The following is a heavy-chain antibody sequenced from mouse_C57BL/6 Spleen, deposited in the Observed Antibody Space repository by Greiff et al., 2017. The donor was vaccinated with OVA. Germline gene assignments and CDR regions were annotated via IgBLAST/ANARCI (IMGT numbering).Heavy chain of an antibody. CDR1: GYTFTSYW. CDR2: IYPSDSET. V-gene: IGHV1-61*01. CDR3: ARHSSGPYCDY. J-gene: IGHJ2*01. Sequence: QVQLQQPGAELVRPGSSVKLSCKASGYTFTSYWMDWVKQRPGQGLEWIGNIYPSDSETHYNQKFKDKATLTVDKSSSTAYMQLSSLTSEDSAVYYCARHSSGPYCDYWGQGTTLTVSS. D-gene: IGHD3-2*02.